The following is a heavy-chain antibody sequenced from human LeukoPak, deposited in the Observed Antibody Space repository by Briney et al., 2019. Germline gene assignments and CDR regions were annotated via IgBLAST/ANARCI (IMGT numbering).Heavy chain of an antibody. Sequence: GGSLRLSCAGSGFTFSSYWMSWVRQAPGKRLEWVANIKQDGSEKYYVDSVKGRFTISRDNAKNSLYLQMNSLRAEDTAVYYCARTSWGIAAAGDYWGQGTLVTVSS. CDR2: IKQDGSEK. CDR1: GFTFSSYW. D-gene: IGHD6-13*01. J-gene: IGHJ4*02. V-gene: IGHV3-7*01. CDR3: ARTSWGIAAAGDY.